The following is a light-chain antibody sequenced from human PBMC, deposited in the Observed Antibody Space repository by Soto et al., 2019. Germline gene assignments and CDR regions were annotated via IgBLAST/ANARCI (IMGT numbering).Light chain of an antibody. V-gene: IGKV1-5*01. CDR1: QTINRR. CDR2: DAS. CDR3: QQANSLPLT. Sequence: DIKLTQSPSTLSASLGDRVIITCRASQTINRRLAWYQQKPGKAPQVLIYDASTLESGVPSRFSGSGSGTEFTLTISSLQPEDFATYYCQQANSLPLTFGGGTKVDIK. J-gene: IGKJ4*01.